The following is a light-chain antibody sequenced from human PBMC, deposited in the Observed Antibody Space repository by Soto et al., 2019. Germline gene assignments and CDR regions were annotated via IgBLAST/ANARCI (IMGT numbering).Light chain of an antibody. V-gene: IGLV2-14*01. CDR3: SSYTSSTLVV. CDR1: STDVGGYNY. Sequence: QSVLTQPASVSGSPGQSITISCTGTSTDVGGYNYVSWYQQHPGKAPKLMIYDVSNRPSGVSNRFSGSKSGNTASLTISGVQAEDEADYYCSSYTSSTLVVFGGGTTLTVL. CDR2: DVS. J-gene: IGLJ2*01.